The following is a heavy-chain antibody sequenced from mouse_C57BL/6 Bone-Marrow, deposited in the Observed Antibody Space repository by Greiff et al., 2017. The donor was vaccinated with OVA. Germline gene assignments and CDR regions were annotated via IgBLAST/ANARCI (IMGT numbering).Heavy chain of an antibody. CDR2: ISYDGSN. CDR3: ARGDYGSSLYAMDY. D-gene: IGHD1-1*01. J-gene: IGHJ4*01. V-gene: IGHV3-6*01. Sequence: EVHLVESGPGLVKPSQSLSLTCSVTGYSITSGYYWNWIRQFPGNKLEWMGYISYDGSNNYNPSLKNRISITRDTSKNQFFLKLNSVTTEDTATYYCARGDYGSSLYAMDYWGQGTSVTVSS. CDR1: GYSITSGYY.